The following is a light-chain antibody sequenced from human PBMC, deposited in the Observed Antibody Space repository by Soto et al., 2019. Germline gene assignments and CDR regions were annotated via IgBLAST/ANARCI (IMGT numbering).Light chain of an antibody. CDR3: QQYTSYYT. CDR2: KAS. J-gene: IGKJ2*01. CDR1: QSISNW. V-gene: IGKV1-5*03. Sequence: DIQMTQSPSTLSASVGDRVTITCRASQSISNWLAWYQQKPGKAPKLLIYKASTLQSGVPSRFSGSGSGADFTRTISSLQPDDFGTYYCQQYTSYYTFGQGTKLEIK.